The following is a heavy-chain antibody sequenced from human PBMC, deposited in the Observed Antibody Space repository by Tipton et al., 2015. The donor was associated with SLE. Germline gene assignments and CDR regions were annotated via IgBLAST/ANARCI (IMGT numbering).Heavy chain of an antibody. Sequence: TLSLTCSVSGGYISDYYWSWIRRPPGKGLEWIGHIHFSGSTEYNPSLKSRVTISVDMSKNQLSLRLSSATAADTAAYYCVRHGQTVQATFDHWGQGALVTVSS. V-gene: IGHV4-59*08. D-gene: IGHD1-26*01. J-gene: IGHJ4*02. CDR2: IHFSGST. CDR1: GGYISDYY. CDR3: VRHGQTVQATFDH.